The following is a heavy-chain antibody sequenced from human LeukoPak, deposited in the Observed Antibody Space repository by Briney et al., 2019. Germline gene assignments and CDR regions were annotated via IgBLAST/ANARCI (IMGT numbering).Heavy chain of an antibody. CDR1: GFTFSSHG. CDR3: ARDDDTSSHYSRFDY. J-gene: IGHJ4*02. CDR2: IWYDGSNK. Sequence: PGRSLRLSCAASGFTFSSHGMHWVRQAPGKGLEWVAVIWYDGSNKYYADSVKGRFTVSRDDSKSTLYLQMNSLRVEDTALYFCARDDDTSSHYSRFDYWGQGTLVTVSS. D-gene: IGHD3-22*01. V-gene: IGHV3-33*01.